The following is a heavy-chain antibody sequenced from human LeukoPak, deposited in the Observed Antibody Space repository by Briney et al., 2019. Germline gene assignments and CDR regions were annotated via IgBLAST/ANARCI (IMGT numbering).Heavy chain of an antibody. CDR1: GFTFSNYW. J-gene: IGHJ3*02. Sequence: GGSLRLSCAASGFTFSNYWMHWVRQAPGKGLVWVSRINSDGINTSYADSVKGRFTISRDNAKNTLNLQMNSLRADDTAVYYCARGGVYTSSRVLWIWGQGTMVTVSS. D-gene: IGHD3-16*01. CDR3: ARGGVYTSSRVLWI. V-gene: IGHV3-74*01. CDR2: INSDGINT.